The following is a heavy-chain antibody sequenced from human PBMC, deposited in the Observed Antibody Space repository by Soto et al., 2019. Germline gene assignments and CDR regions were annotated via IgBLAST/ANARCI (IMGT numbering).Heavy chain of an antibody. V-gene: IGHV4-4*02. Sequence: QVQLQESGPGLVKPSGTLSLTCAVSGDSVSSPYYWCWVRQPPGKGLEWIGEVFHTGTTSYNPSLGSRVTLSMHKSINPFPLGLSSVPAADTAVYYCASSAGWYAVHSWGRGTLVIVSS. CDR3: ASSAGWYAVHS. CDR2: VFHTGTT. CDR1: GDSVSSPYY. D-gene: IGHD6-19*01. J-gene: IGHJ4*02.